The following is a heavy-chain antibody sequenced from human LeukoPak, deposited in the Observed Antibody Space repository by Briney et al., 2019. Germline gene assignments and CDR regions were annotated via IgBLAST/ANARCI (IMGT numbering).Heavy chain of an antibody. J-gene: IGHJ6*03. D-gene: IGHD3-10*01. V-gene: IGHV3-21*04. CDR1: GFTFSSYN. CDR3: AKGVTMVRGDYYYMDV. CDR2: ITSSSSYI. Sequence: PGGSLRLSCAASGFTFSSYNMNWVRQAPGKGPEWVSSITSSSSYIYYADSVKGRFTISRDNAKNSLYLQMDSLRVEDTAVYYCAKGVTMVRGDYYYMDVWGKGTTVTVSS.